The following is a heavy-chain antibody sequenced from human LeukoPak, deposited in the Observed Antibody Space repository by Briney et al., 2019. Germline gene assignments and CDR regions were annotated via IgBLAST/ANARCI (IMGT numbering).Heavy chain of an antibody. Sequence: SQTLSLTCAVSGDSISSGGYYWSWIRQPAGKGLEWIGRIYTSGSTNYNPSLKSRVTMSVDTSKNQFSLKLSSVTAADTAVYYCARFGYSSSWYDWFDPWGQGTLVTVSS. CDR2: IYTSGST. V-gene: IGHV4-61*02. CDR1: GDSISSGGYY. D-gene: IGHD6-13*01. CDR3: ARFGYSSSWYDWFDP. J-gene: IGHJ5*02.